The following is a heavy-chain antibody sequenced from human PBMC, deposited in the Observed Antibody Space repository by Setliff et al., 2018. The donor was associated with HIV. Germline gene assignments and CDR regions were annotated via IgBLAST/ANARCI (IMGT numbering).Heavy chain of an antibody. CDR2: ISPTGNT. CDR1: GGSISSGIYY. CDR3: AKSSPSIGYISDH. Sequence: PSETLSLTCTVSGGSISSGIYYWIWIRQPAGKGLEWIGYISPTGNTNYNPSLKSRVTISTDTSKNQFSLSVRSVTAADTAVYFCAKSSPSIGYISDHWGQGTLVTVSS. V-gene: IGHV4-61*10. D-gene: IGHD5-12*01. J-gene: IGHJ4*02.